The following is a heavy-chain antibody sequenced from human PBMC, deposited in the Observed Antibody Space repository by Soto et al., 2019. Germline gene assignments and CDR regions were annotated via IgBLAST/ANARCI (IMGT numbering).Heavy chain of an antibody. V-gene: IGHV4-34*01. J-gene: IGHJ5*02. Sequence: SETLSLTCAVYRGSLSGYYWSWIRQSPGEGLEWIGEIHHSGSTNYNPSLKSRVTISADTSKNRLSLKLSSVTAADTAVYYCARGPDIVVVPAAEPGDWFDPWGQGTLVTVSS. CDR1: RGSLSGYY. CDR3: ARGPDIVVVPAAEPGDWFDP. D-gene: IGHD2-2*01. CDR2: IHHSGST.